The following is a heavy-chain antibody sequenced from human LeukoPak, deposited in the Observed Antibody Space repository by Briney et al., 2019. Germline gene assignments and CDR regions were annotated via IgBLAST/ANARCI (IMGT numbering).Heavy chain of an antibody. Sequence: SETLSLTCTVSGGSISSYYWSWIRQPPGKGLEWIGYIYYSGSTNYNPSLKSRVTISVDTSKNQFSLKLSSVTAADTAVYYCARDRHWTNDWVFDYWGQGTLVTVSS. D-gene: IGHD1/OR15-1a*01. J-gene: IGHJ4*02. CDR2: IYYSGST. CDR3: ARDRHWTNDWVFDY. V-gene: IGHV4-59*01. CDR1: GGSISSYY.